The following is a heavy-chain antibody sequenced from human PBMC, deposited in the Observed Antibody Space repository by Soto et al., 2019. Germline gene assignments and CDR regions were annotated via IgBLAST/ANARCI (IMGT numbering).Heavy chain of an antibody. V-gene: IGHV1-18*01. CDR1: GYTFTNFG. CDR3: PGGGTPIDY. D-gene: IGHD3-16*01. J-gene: IGHJ4*02. CDR2: ISAYNGNT. Sequence: QVQLVQSGAEVKKPGASVKVSCKASGYTFTNFGISWVRQAPGQGLEWMGWISAYNGNTNYAQNFQGRVTMTTDTPTSTAYMELRSLRSDGTAVYYCPGGGTPIDYWGQGTLVTVSS.